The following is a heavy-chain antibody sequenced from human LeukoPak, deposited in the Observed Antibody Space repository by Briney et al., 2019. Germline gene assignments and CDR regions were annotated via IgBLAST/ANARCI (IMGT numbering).Heavy chain of an antibody. CDR3: ARAYCSGGSCYLVDY. Sequence: SETLSLTCTVSGGSISSYYWSWIRQPPGKGLEWIGYIYYSGSTNYNPSLKSRVTISEDTSKNQFSLKLSSVTAADTAVYYCARAYCSGGSCYLVDYWGQGTLVTVSS. D-gene: IGHD2-15*01. J-gene: IGHJ4*02. CDR2: IYYSGST. CDR1: GGSISSYY. V-gene: IGHV4-59*01.